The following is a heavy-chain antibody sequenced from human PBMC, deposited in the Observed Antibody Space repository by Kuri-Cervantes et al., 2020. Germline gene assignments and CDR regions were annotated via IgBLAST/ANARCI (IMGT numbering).Heavy chain of an antibody. CDR3: ARGVVPAAMDDYYGMDV. J-gene: IGHJ6*02. CDR1: EFTFTSYS. CDR2: ISSSSSYI. Sequence: GESLQIYCPASEFTFTSYSMNWVRQAPGKGLEWVSSISSSSSYIYYADSVKGRFTISRDNAKNSLYLQMNSLRAEDSAVYYCARGVVPAAMDDYYGMDVWGQGTTVTVSS. D-gene: IGHD2-2*01. V-gene: IGHV3-21*01.